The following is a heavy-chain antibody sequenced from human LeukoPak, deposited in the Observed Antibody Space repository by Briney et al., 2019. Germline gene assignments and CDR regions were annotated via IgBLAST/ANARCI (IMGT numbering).Heavy chain of an antibody. J-gene: IGHJ4*02. CDR2: IKQDGREK. Sequence: GGSLRLSCVASGFRFSSYWMNWVRQIPGKGLEWVANIKQDGREKYYLDSVKGRFTISRDNDKNSLYLQMNSLRAEDTAIYYCARDRCSGGSCFSDFDYWSQGTLVTASS. CDR1: GFRFSSYW. D-gene: IGHD2-15*01. CDR3: ARDRCSGGSCFSDFDY. V-gene: IGHV3-7*03.